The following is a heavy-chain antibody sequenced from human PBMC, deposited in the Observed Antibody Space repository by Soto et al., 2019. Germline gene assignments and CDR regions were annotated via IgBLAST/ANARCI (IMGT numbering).Heavy chain of an antibody. V-gene: IGHV1-2*02. J-gene: IGHJ4*01. CDR2: INPNSGGT. CDR1: GYTFTDYY. D-gene: IGHD3-22*01. CDR3: ARRTGGYYDSSGYHYYFDY. Sequence: ASVKVSCKASGYTFTDYYVHWVRQAPGQGLEWMGWINPNSGGTKSAQKFQGRVTMTRDTSISTAYMELSRLRSDDTAVYYCARRTGGYYDSSGYHYYFDYWGQ.